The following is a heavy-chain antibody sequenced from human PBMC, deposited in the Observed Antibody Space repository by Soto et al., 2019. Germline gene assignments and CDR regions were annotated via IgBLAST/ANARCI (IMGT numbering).Heavy chain of an antibody. CDR3: ARGMVGYNWNYRWFDP. CDR2: IYYSGST. CDR1: GGSIDSYY. D-gene: IGHD1-7*01. V-gene: IGHV4-59*01. Sequence: QVQLQESGPRLVKPSETLSLTCTVSGGSIDSYYWTWIRRTPEKGLEWIGYIYYSGSTNYNPSLTSRVTISIDTSKDQFSLNLTSVTAADTAIYFCARGMVGYNWNYRWFDPWGQGTLVTVSS. J-gene: IGHJ5*02.